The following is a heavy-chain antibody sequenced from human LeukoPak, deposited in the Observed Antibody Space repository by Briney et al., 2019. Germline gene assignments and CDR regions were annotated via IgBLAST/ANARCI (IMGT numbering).Heavy chain of an antibody. J-gene: IGHJ6*02. CDR3: AKGGSTNFYYGDV. CDR2: ISSSGSTI. V-gene: IGHV3-48*03. D-gene: IGHD2/OR15-2a*01. CDR1: GFTFSSCE. Sequence: GGSLRLSCAASGFTFSSCEMNWVRQAPGKGLEWVSYISSSGSTIYYADSVKGRFTISRDNAKNSLYLQMNSLRAEDTAVYYCAKGGSTNFYYGDVWGQGTTVTVSS.